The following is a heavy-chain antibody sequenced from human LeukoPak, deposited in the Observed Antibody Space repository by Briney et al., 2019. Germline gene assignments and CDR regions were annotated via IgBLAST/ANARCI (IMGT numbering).Heavy chain of an antibody. V-gene: IGHV4-61*01. CDR1: GGSVSKGNYY. Sequence: SETLSLTCTVSGGSVSKGNYYWSWLRQPPGKALEWIGYIYYTGSTSYNPSLEGRVTISVDTSKNQFSVKLSSVTAADTAVYYCARSQNYYGSGDYWSQGTLVTVSS. D-gene: IGHD3-10*01. CDR3: ARSQNYYGSGDY. J-gene: IGHJ4*02. CDR2: IYYTGST.